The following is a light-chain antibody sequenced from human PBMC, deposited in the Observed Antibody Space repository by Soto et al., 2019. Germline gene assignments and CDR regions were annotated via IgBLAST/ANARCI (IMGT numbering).Light chain of an antibody. CDR3: QHYNNWWT. J-gene: IGKJ1*01. CDR1: QSVSSN. V-gene: IGKV3-15*01. Sequence: EIVMTQSPATLSVSPGEEATLSCRASQSVSSNLAWYQQKPGQSPRLLIYAASTRATGIPARFSGSGSGTEFTLTISSLQSEDFAVYYCQHYNNWWTFGQGTKVDIK. CDR2: AAS.